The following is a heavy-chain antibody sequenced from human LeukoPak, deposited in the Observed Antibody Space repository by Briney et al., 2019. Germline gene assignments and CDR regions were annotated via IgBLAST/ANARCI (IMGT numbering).Heavy chain of an antibody. CDR3: ARRVWFGELSPFDY. Sequence: SETLSLTCTVSGGSISSSSYYWGWIRQPPGKGLEWIGSIYYSGSTYYNPSLKSRVTISVDTSKNQFSLKLSSVTAADTAVYYCARRVWFGELSPFDYWGQGTLVTVSS. J-gene: IGHJ4*02. CDR1: GGSISSSSYY. D-gene: IGHD3-10*01. V-gene: IGHV4-39*07. CDR2: IYYSGST.